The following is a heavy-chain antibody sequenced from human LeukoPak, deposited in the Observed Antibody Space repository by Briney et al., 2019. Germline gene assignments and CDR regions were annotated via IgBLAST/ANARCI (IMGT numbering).Heavy chain of an antibody. CDR3: ASTILGSWYFDY. CDR1: GFTFSSYD. CDR2: IGTAGDT. Sequence: GGSLRLSCAASGFTFSSYDMHWVRQATGKGLEWVSAIGTAGDTYYPGSVKGRFTISRENAKNSLYLQMNSLRAGDTAVYYCASTILGSWYFDYWGQGTLVTVSS. V-gene: IGHV3-13*04. J-gene: IGHJ4*02. D-gene: IGHD6-13*01.